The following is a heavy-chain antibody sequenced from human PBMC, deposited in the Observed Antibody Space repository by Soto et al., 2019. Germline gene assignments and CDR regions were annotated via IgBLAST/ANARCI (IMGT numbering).Heavy chain of an antibody. CDR1: GGSISSSSYY. V-gene: IGHV4-39*01. Sequence: SETLSLTCTVSGGSISSSSYYWGWIRQPPGKGLEWIGSIYYSGSTYYNPSLKSRVTISVDTSKNQFSLKLSSVTAADTAVYYCARLIAVELDYWGQGTLVTVSS. J-gene: IGHJ4*02. D-gene: IGHD1-7*01. CDR2: IYYSGST. CDR3: ARLIAVELDY.